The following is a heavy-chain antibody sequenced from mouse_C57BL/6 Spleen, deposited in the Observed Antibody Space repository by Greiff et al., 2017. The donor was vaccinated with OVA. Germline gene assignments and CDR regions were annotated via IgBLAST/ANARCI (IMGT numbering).Heavy chain of an antibody. CDR1: GYTFTSYW. CDR2: IHPNSGST. D-gene: IGHD1-1*01. J-gene: IGHJ4*01. V-gene: IGHV1-64*01. Sequence: QVQLKESGAELVKPGASVKLSCKASGYTFTSYWMHWVKQRPGQGLEWIGMIHPNSGSTNYNEKFKSKATLTVDKSSSTAYMQLSSLTSEDSAVYYCAREGVTTVVAEAMDFWGQGTSVTVSS. CDR3: AREGVTTVVAEAMDF.